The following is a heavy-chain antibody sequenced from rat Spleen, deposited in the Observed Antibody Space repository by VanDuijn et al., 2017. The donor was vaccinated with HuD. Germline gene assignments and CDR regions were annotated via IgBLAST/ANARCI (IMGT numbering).Heavy chain of an antibody. J-gene: IGHJ4*01. Sequence: EVQLVESGGGLVQPGRSLKLSCAASGFTFSDYGMHWIRQAPTKGLEWVASISPSGGNTNYRNSLKGRFTISRDKAKNILYLQMDSLRSEDTATYYCATDYFGGYVLDAWGQGTSVTVSS. D-gene: IGHD1-11*01. V-gene: IGHV5-19*01. CDR2: ISPSGGNT. CDR1: GFTFSDYG. CDR3: ATDYFGGYVLDA.